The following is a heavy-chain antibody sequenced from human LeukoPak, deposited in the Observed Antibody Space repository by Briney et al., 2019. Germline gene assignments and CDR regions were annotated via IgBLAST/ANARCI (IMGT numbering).Heavy chain of an antibody. D-gene: IGHD3-3*01. CDR3: TTAHYDFWSGEAFDS. V-gene: IGHV3-15*01. J-gene: IGHJ5*01. CDR2: IKSKTDGGTT. CDR1: GFTFSNAW. Sequence: PGGSLTLSCAASGFTFSNAWLSWVRQAPGKGLEWVGRIKSKTDGGTTDYAAPVKGRFTISRDDSKNTLYLQMNSLKTEDTAVYYCTTAHYDFWSGEAFDSWGQGTLVTVSS.